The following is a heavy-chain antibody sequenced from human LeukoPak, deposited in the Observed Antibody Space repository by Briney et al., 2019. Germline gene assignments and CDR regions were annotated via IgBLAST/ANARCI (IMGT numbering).Heavy chain of an antibody. CDR3: ARHEGAVAASGLFDY. Sequence: SETLSLTCTVSGGSISSSSYYWGGTRQPPGKGLEGSGSIYYSGSTYYNPSLKSRVTISVDTSKNQFSLKLSSVTATDTAVYYCARHEGAVAASGLFDYWGQGTLVTVSS. CDR1: GGSISSSSYY. D-gene: IGHD2-15*01. J-gene: IGHJ4*02. V-gene: IGHV4-39*01. CDR2: IYYSGST.